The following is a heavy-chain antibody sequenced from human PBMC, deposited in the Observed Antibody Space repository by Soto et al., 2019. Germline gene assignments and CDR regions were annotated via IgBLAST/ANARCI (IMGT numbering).Heavy chain of an antibody. CDR2: VHNSGRT. CDR1: GGPINNYY. D-gene: IGHD3-10*02. V-gene: IGHV4-4*08. CDR3: ARETISMLGGYDP. J-gene: IGHJ5*02. Sequence: ASETLSLTCTVSGGPINNYYWTWIRLPPGKGLEWIGYVHNSGRTNYNPSLKNRVSIFVDTSKNQFSLRLTSVTAADTAIYSCARETISMLGGYDPWGPGTLVTV.